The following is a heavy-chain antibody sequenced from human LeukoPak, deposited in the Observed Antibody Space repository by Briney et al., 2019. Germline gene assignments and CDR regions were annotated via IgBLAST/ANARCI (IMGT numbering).Heavy chain of an antibody. J-gene: IGHJ4*02. CDR1: GLTFSSYA. CDR2: ISYDGSNK. V-gene: IGHV3-30-3*01. Sequence: GGSLRLSCAASGLTFSSYAMHWVRQALGKGLEWVAVISYDGSNKYYADSVKGRFTISRDNSKNTLYLQMNSLRAEDTAVYYCARGGMAYSGYDYFDYWGQGTLVTVSS. D-gene: IGHD5-12*01. CDR3: ARGGMAYSGYDYFDY.